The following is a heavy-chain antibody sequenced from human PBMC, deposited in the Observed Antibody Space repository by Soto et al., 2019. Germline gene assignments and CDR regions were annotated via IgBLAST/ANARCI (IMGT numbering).Heavy chain of an antibody. V-gene: IGHV4-31*03. D-gene: IGHD2-21*02. J-gene: IGHJ6*02. Sequence: QVQLQESGPGLVKPSQTLSLTCTVSGGSISSGGYYWSWIRQHPGKGLEWIGYIYYSGSTYYNPSLKSRVTISVDTSKNQFSLKLSSVTAADTAVYYCARGRGDLGYYDYGMDVWGQGTTVTVSS. CDR2: IYYSGST. CDR3: ARGRGDLGYYDYGMDV. CDR1: GGSISSGGYY.